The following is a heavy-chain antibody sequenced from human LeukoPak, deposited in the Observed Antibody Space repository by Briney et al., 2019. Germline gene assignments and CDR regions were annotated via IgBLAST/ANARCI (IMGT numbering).Heavy chain of an antibody. V-gene: IGHV3-23*01. D-gene: IGHD2-2*02. CDR3: AKALALGYCSSTSCYTYYYGMDV. CDR2: ISGSGGST. J-gene: IGHJ6*02. CDR1: GFTFSSYA. Sequence: GGSLRLSCAASGFTFSSYAMSWVRQAPGKGLEWVSAISGSGGSTYYADSVKGRFTISRDNSKNTLYLQMNSLRAGDTAVYYCAKALALGYCSSTSCYTYYYGMDVWGQGTTVTVSS.